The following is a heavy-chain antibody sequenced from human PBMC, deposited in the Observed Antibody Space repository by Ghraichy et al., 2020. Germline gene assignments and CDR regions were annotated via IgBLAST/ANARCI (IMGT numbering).Heavy chain of an antibody. Sequence: GESLNISCAASGFTFSSYGMHWVRQAPGKGLEWVAVISYDGSNKYYADSVKGRFTISRDNSKNTLYLQMNSLRAEDTAVYYCAKDMYYYGSGRRVGAFDIWGQGTMVTVSS. CDR2: ISYDGSNK. D-gene: IGHD3-10*01. V-gene: IGHV3-30*18. CDR1: GFTFSSYG. J-gene: IGHJ3*02. CDR3: AKDMYYYGSGRRVGAFDI.